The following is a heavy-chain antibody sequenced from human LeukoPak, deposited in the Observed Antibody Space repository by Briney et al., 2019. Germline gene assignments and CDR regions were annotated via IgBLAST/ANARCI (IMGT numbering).Heavy chain of an antibody. CDR3: ARDGNDSSGSYAFDL. J-gene: IGHJ3*01. D-gene: IGHD3-22*01. Sequence: GGSLRLSCAASGINFSDYYMSWIRQAPGKGLEWVSYISSSSSTIYYADSVKGRFTISRDNAKNSLYLQMNSLRAEDTAVYYCARDGNDSSGSYAFDLWGQGTMVTVSS. V-gene: IGHV3-11*01. CDR2: ISSSSSTI. CDR1: GINFSDYY.